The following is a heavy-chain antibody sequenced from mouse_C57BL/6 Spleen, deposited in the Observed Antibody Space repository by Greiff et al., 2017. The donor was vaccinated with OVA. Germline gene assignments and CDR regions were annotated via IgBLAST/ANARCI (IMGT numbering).Heavy chain of an antibody. J-gene: IGHJ3*01. V-gene: IGHV1-18*01. CDR1: GYTFTDYN. CDR2: INPNNGGT. CDR3: ALYDYDFFFAY. Sequence: EVQGVESGPELVKPGASVKIPCKASGYTFTDYNMDWVKQSHGKSLEWIGDINPNNGGTIYNQKFKGKATLTVDKSSSTAYMELRSLTSEDTAVYYCALYDYDFFFAYWGQGTLVTVSA. D-gene: IGHD2-4*01.